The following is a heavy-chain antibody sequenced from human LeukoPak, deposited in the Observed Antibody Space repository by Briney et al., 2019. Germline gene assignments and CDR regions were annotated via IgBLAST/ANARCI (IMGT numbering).Heavy chain of an antibody. D-gene: IGHD1-1*01. CDR1: GYTFTSYD. CDR3: ARDPIGRTNWFDP. Sequence: ASVKVSCKTSGYTFTSYDINWVRQATGQGLEWMGWMNPNSGNTGYAQKFQGRVTITRNTSISTAYMELSSLRCEDTAVYYCARDPIGRTNWFDPWGQGTLVTVSS. CDR2: MNPNSGNT. J-gene: IGHJ5*02. V-gene: IGHV1-8*03.